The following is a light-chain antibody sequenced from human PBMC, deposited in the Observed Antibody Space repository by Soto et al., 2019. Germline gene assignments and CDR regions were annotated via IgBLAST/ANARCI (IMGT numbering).Light chain of an antibody. Sequence: QSALTQPPSASGSPGQSVTISCTGTSSDVGGYNYVSWYQQYPGRAPKLMIYEGTKRPSGVPDRFSCSKSGNTASLTVSVLQAEDEADYYCSSYAASNNFYFVFGGGTKLTVL. V-gene: IGLV2-8*01. CDR3: SSYAASNNFYFV. CDR1: SSDVGGYNY. J-gene: IGLJ3*02. CDR2: EGT.